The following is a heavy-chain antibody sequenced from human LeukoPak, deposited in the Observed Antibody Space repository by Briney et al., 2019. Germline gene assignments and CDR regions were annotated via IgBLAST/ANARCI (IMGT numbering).Heavy chain of an antibody. CDR1: GFTFSDYY. CDR3: ARDLIIAAAGTNWFDP. D-gene: IGHD6-13*01. V-gene: IGHV3-11*06. Sequence: PGGSLRLSCAASGFTFSDYYMSWIRQAPGKGLEWVSYISSSSSYTNYADSVKGRFTISRDNAKSSLYLQMNSLRAEDTAVYYCARDLIIAAAGTNWFDPWGRGTLVTVSS. CDR2: ISSSSSYT. J-gene: IGHJ5*02.